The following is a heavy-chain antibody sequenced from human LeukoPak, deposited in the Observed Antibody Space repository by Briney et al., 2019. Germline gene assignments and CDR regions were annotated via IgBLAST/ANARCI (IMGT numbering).Heavy chain of an antibody. J-gene: IGHJ4*02. CDR2: MSSGSRYI. D-gene: IGHD2-15*01. Sequence: GGSLRLSCAASGFTFISYSMTWVRQAPGKGLEWVSSMSSGSRYIYYADSVRGRFTIPRDNAKNSLYLLMNSLRAEDTAVYYCARDRPTGASRLFVVQWGQGTLVTVSS. V-gene: IGHV3-21*01. CDR1: GFTFISYS. CDR3: ARDRPTGASRLFVVQ.